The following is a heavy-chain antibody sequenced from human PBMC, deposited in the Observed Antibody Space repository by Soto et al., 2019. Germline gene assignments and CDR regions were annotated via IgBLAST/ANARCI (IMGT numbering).Heavy chain of an antibody. V-gene: IGHV1-69*01. CDR2: IIPIFGTA. CDR1: GGTFSSHA. Sequence: QVQLVQSGAEVKKPGSSVKVSCKASGGTFSSHAISWVRQAPGQGLEWMGGIIPIFGTANYAQKFQGRVTITADESTSTAYMELSSLRSEDTAVYYCASNTPGPTTGTTVGDYYYYGMDVWGQGTTVTVSS. J-gene: IGHJ6*02. D-gene: IGHD1-1*01. CDR3: ASNTPGPTTGTTVGDYYYYGMDV.